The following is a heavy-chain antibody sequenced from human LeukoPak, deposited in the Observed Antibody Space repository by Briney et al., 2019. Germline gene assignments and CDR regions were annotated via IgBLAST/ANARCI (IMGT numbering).Heavy chain of an antibody. CDR2: ISGDSSYI. D-gene: IGHD6-19*01. CDR1: GFIFSSYP. V-gene: IGHV3-21*04. J-gene: IGHJ1*01. CDR3: ARAYKDRSLAGKKEFFQH. Sequence: GGSLRLSCAASGFIFSSYPLNWVRQAPGKGLEWVSTISGDSSYIQYADSVKGRFTISRDNANNFLYLQMNSLRAEDTALYYCARAYKDRSLAGKKEFFQHWGQGTLVTVSS.